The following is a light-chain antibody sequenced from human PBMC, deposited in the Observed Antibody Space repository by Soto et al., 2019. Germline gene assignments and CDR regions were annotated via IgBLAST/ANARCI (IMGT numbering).Light chain of an antibody. Sequence: QSVLTQSPSASASLGASVKLTCTLSRGHSSYAIAWHQKQPGKGPRYLMDLNNDGSHTKGDGIPDRFSGSSSGADRYLVISSIQSEDEADYYCQTWGAGLQFFCGGTQLTV. CDR2: LNNDGSH. V-gene: IGLV4-69*01. CDR3: QTWGAGLQF. CDR1: RGHSSYA. J-gene: IGLJ2*01.